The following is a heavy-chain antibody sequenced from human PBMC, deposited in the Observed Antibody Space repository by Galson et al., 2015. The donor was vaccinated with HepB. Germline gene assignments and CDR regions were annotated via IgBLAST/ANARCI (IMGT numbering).Heavy chain of an antibody. CDR3: AKDPREDDFWSGYFESYYYYYMDV. CDR1: GFTFSSYG. J-gene: IGHJ6*03. V-gene: IGHV3-30*18. Sequence: SLRLSCAASGFTFSSYGMHWVRQAPGKGLEWVAVISYDGSNKYYADSVKGRFTISRDNSKNTLYLQMNSLRAEDTAVYYCAKDPREDDFWSGYFESYYYYYMDVWGKGTTVTVSS. D-gene: IGHD3-3*01. CDR2: ISYDGSNK.